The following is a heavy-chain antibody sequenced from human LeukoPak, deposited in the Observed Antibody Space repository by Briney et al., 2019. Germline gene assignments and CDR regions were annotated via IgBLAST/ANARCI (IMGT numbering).Heavy chain of an antibody. CDR2: ISGSSNYI. CDR1: GFTFSDHS. Sequence: GGSLRLSCAASGFTFSDHSMNWVRQAPGXXXXWVSYISGSSNYISYADSVKGRFTISRDNAKNSVYLQMNSLRAEDTAVYYCAREPSGWYLDYWGQGTLVTVSS. J-gene: IGHJ4*02. D-gene: IGHD6-19*01. V-gene: IGHV3-21*01. CDR3: AREPSGWYLDY.